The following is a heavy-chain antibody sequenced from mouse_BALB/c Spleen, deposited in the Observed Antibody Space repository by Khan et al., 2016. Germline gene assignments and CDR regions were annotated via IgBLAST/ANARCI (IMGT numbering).Heavy chain of an antibody. J-gene: IGHJ3*01. D-gene: IGHD3-1*01. CDR1: GFNFSSYT. CDR3: TRDRSGAFDY. V-gene: IGHV5-6-4*01. CDR2: ISSGGSYT. Sequence: EVELVESGGGLVKPGGSLKLSCAASGFNFSSYTMSWVRQTPEKRLEWVATISSGGSYTYYPANMKGRFTISRDNAKKAMYLQMSSLKSEDTAMYDCTRDRSGAFDYWGQGTLVTVSS.